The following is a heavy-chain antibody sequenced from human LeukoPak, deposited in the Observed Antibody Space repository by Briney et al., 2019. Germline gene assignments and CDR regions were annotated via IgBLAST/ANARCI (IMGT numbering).Heavy chain of an antibody. CDR2: ISGSGGST. V-gene: IGHV3-23*01. D-gene: IGHD1-26*01. CDR3: AKEGHSVVGDTITY. J-gene: IGHJ4*02. CDR1: GFTFSSYA. Sequence: PGGSLRLSCAASGFTFSSYAMNWVRQAPGKGLHWVSVISGSGGSTYYADSVKGRFTVSRDNSKITLYLQMNSLRVEDTAVYYCAKEGHSVVGDTITYWGQGTPVTVSS.